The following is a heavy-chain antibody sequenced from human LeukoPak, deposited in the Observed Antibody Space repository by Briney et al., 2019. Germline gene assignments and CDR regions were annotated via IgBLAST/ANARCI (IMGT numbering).Heavy chain of an antibody. CDR1: GFTFGDYA. CDR2: ISWNSGTI. J-gene: IGHJ3*02. Sequence: GGSLRLSCAASGFTFGDYAMHWVRQAPGKGLEWVSGISWNSGTIGYADSVKGRFTISRDNAKNSLYLQMNSLRAEDTALYYCAKHKGSGWYGAFDIWGQGTMVTVSS. D-gene: IGHD6-19*01. CDR3: AKHKGSGWYGAFDI. V-gene: IGHV3-9*01.